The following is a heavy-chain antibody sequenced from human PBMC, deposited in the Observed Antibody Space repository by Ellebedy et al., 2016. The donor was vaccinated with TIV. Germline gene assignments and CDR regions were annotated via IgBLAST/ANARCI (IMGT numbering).Heavy chain of an antibody. V-gene: IGHV1-8*01. CDR1: GYTFTNYD. Sequence: ASVKVSCXTSGYTFTNYDVNWVRQAPGQGLEWLGWMNPNSGDRGYAQKFQGRVTLTRNTSISTAYMELSSLRSEDTAVYYCARGRVNYYGSGSYYINYWGQGTLVTVSS. D-gene: IGHD3-10*01. CDR2: MNPNSGDR. J-gene: IGHJ4*02. CDR3: ARGRVNYYGSGSYYINY.